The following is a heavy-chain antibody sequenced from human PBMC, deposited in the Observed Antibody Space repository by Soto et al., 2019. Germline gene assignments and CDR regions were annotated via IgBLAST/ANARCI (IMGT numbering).Heavy chain of an antibody. D-gene: IGHD3-22*01. CDR2: IYYSGST. J-gene: IGHJ6*02. CDR3: ARDYYDSSGYYYYGMDV. Sequence: SSETLSLTCTVSGGSISSYYWSWIRQPPGKGLEWIGYIYYSGSTNYNPSLKSRVTISVDTSKNQFSLKLSSVTAADTAVYYCARDYYDSSGYYYYGMDVWGRGTTVTVSS. V-gene: IGHV4-59*01. CDR1: GGSISSYY.